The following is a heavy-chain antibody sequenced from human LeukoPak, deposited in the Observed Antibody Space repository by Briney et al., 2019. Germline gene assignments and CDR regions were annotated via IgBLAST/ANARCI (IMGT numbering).Heavy chain of an antibody. D-gene: IGHD5-24*01. Sequence: TGGSLRLSCAASGFTFSNHWMNWVRQTPGKGLEYVALVNPHENDIYYLDSVKGRFTISRDNAKNSLYLQMNSLRADDTAVYYCARGDGRGREFNRWGQGALVTVSS. J-gene: IGHJ5*02. CDR3: ARGDGRGREFNR. CDR1: GFTFSNHW. V-gene: IGHV3-7*01. CDR2: VNPHENDI.